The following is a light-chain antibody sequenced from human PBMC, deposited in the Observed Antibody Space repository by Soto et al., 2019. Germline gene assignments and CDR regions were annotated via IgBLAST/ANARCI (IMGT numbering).Light chain of an antibody. V-gene: IGKV3-20*01. J-gene: IGKJ4*01. Sequence: ENVFSQAPGTLSFSPGDTTTLSCRASQTVGSRYLAWYQQKPGQAPRLLIYGASNRATGTPDRFRGRGSGTDFTLTISRLEPEDFAVFYCQQYGNSPLTFGGGTKVDIK. CDR2: GAS. CDR1: QTVGSRY. CDR3: QQYGNSPLT.